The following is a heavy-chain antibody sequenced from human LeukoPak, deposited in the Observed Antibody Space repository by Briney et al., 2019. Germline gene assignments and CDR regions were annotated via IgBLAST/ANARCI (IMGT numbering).Heavy chain of an antibody. CDR2: INQAGSEK. Sequence: GGSLRVSCAASGFTFSSYWMTWVRQARGKGLEWVANINQAGSEKFYVDSVKGRFTISRDNAKNSLYLQMNSLRAEDTAVYYCARDGGVSGYDLLDHWGQGTLVTVSS. CDR1: GFTFSSYW. V-gene: IGHV3-7*01. CDR3: ARDGGVSGYDLLDH. D-gene: IGHD5-12*01. J-gene: IGHJ4*02.